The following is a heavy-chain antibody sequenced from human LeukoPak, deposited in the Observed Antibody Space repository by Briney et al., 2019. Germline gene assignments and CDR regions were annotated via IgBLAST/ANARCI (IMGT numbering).Heavy chain of an antibody. D-gene: IGHD4-11*01. CDR2: IYSGGST. Sequence: GGSLRLSCAASGFTVSSYYMTWVRQAPGKGLEWVSVIYSGGSTYYADSVKGRVAISRDNSINTVFLQMNIVRAEDTAVYYCAGSYSNHLFGMDVWGQGTTVTVSS. CDR1: GFTVSSYY. CDR3: AGSYSNHLFGMDV. V-gene: IGHV3-66*01. J-gene: IGHJ6*02.